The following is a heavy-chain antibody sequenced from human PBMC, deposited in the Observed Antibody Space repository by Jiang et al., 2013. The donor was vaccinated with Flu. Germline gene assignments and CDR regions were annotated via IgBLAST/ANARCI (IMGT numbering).Heavy chain of an antibody. V-gene: IGHV4-59*01. CDR2: SITVGGT. CDR1: GGSISSYY. J-gene: IGHJ4*02. Sequence: KPSETLSLTCTVSGGSISSYYWSWIRQPPGRDWSGLGISITVGGTNYNPSLKSRVTISLDTSKNQFSLKLSSVTAADTAVYYCARDMNLGYIYGYFDYWGQGTLVTVSS. D-gene: IGHD5-18*01. CDR3: ARDMNLGYIYGYFDY.